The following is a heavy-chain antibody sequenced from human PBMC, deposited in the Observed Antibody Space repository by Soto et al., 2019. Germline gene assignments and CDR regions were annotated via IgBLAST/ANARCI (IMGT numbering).Heavy chain of an antibody. CDR3: ARALLVLPSWFDP. D-gene: IGHD3-10*01. Sequence: SETLSLTCAVSGYSIISGYYWGWIRQPPGKGLEWIGSIYHSGSTYYNPSLKSRVTISVDTSKNQFSLKLSSVTAADTAVYYCARALLVLPSWFDPWGQGTLVTVSS. CDR2: IYHSGST. V-gene: IGHV4-38-2*01. CDR1: GYSIISGYY. J-gene: IGHJ5*02.